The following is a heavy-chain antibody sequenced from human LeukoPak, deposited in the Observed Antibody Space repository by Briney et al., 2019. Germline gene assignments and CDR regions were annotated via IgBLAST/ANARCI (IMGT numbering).Heavy chain of an antibody. V-gene: IGHV3-64*01. J-gene: IGHJ5*02. CDR2: ISSNGGST. CDR3: ARSDT. D-gene: IGHD2-15*01. CDR1: GFTFSSYA. Sequence: GGSLRLSCAASGFTFSSYAMHWVRQAPGKGLEYVSAISSNGGSTYYANSVKGRFTISRDNPKNTLYLQMGSLRAEDMAVYYCARSDTWGQGTLVTVSS.